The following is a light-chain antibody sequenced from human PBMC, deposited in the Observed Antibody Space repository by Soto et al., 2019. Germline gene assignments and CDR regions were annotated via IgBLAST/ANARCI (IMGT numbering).Light chain of an antibody. Sequence: EIVLTQCPGTLSMSAGERSVLSFRTSQIVPNTYVAWYQQQPGQSPRLLISDASNRATGIPARFSGSGSGTDFTLTISRLEPEDFAVYYCQQYDNSPITFGQGTRLEIK. CDR3: QQYDNSPIT. J-gene: IGKJ5*01. CDR2: DAS. CDR1: QIVPNTY. V-gene: IGKV3-20*01.